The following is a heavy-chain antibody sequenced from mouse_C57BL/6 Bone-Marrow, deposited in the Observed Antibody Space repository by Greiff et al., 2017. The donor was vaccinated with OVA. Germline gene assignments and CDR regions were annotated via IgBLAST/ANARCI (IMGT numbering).Heavy chain of an antibody. D-gene: IGHD3-2*02. CDR2: IYPGSGST. J-gene: IGHJ2*01. CDR3: ARIRLPFDY. Sequence: VKLMESGAELVKPGASVKMSCKASGYTFTSYWITWVKQRPGQGLEWIGDIYPGSGSTNYNEKFKSKATLTVDTSSSTAYMQLSSLTSEDSAVYYCARIRLPFDYWGQGTTLTVSS. CDR1: GYTFTSYW. V-gene: IGHV1-55*01.